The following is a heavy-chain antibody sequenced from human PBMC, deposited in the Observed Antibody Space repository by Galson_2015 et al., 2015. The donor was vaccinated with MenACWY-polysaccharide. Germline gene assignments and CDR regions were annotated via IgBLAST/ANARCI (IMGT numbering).Heavy chain of an antibody. V-gene: IGHV4-61*02. D-gene: IGHD3-10*01. Sequence: TLSLTCSVSGGSISSGVHYWSWIRQPAGKGLEWIGRINTSGSATYNPSLKRRVTISVDTSKNQFSLNVRSVTAADTAVYFCVRETGSGAYYNDYHRMD. J-gene: IGHJ6*01. CDR1: GGSISSGVHY. CDR2: INTSGSA. CDR3: VRETGSGAYYNDYHRMD.